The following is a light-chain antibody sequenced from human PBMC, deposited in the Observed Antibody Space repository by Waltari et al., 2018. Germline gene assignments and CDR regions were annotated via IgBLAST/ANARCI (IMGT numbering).Light chain of an antibody. V-gene: IGLV2-14*03. CDR2: DVT. CDR3: ASYTSSSNYV. CDR1: RSDVGGYDF. Sequence: HSALTQPASVSGSPGQSITISCTGTRSDVGGYDFVSWYRQHPEQAPNAIIFDVTERPSGVSARFSCSKSGNTASLTISGLQSDDEADYYCASYTSSSNYVFGSGTTVTV. J-gene: IGLJ1*01.